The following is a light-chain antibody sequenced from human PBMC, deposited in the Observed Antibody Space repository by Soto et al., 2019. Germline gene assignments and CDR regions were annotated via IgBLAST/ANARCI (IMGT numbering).Light chain of an antibody. J-gene: IGKJ1*01. V-gene: IGKV3-15*01. Sequence: EIVMTQSPATLSVSPGERATLSCRANQSVASDLAWYQQKPGQAPTLLIYDASTRASGVPARFSGCGSGTACTLTISSLQSEDFAVYYCQQYNYWPQTFGPGTKVEI. CDR1: QSVASD. CDR3: QQYNYWPQT. CDR2: DAS.